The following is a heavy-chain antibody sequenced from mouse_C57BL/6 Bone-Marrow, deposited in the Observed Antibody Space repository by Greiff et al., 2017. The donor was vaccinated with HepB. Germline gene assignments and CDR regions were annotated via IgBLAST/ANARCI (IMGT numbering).Heavy chain of an antibody. J-gene: IGHJ4*01. CDR3: ASIYYDYGGPYAMDY. CDR1: GYTFTSYW. D-gene: IGHD2-4*01. V-gene: IGHV1-55*01. CDR2: IYPGSGST. Sequence: QVQLQQPGAELVKPGASVKMSCKASGYTFTSYWITWVKQRPGQGLEWIGDIYPGSGSTNYNEKFKSKATLTVDTSSSTAYMQLSSLTSEDSAVYYCASIYYDYGGPYAMDYWGQGTSVTVSS.